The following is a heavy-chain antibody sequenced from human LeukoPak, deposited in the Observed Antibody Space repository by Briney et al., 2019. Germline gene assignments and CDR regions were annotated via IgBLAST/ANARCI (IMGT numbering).Heavy chain of an antibody. CDR1: GGSFSGYY. J-gene: IGHJ4*02. CDR3: ASHAAGKYFDY. D-gene: IGHD4-23*01. V-gene: IGHV4-34*01. Sequence: PSETLSLTCAVYGGSFSGYYWSWIRQPPGKGLEWIGEINHSGSTNYNPSLKSRVTISVDTSKNQFSLKLSSVTAADTAVYYCASHAAGKYFDYWGQGTLVTVSS. CDR2: INHSGST.